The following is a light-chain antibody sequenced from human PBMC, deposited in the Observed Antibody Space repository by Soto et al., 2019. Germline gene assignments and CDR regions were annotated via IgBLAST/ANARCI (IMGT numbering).Light chain of an antibody. Sequence: QSALTQPASVSGSPGQSITISCTGTSSDVGGYNYVSWYQQHPGKAPKLMIYEVSNRPSGVSNRFSGSKSGNTASLTISGLQAEDEGDYYCSSYTSSSTYVVFGGGTKVTVL. CDR3: SSYTSSSTYVV. J-gene: IGLJ2*01. CDR1: SSDVGGYNY. CDR2: EVS. V-gene: IGLV2-14*01.